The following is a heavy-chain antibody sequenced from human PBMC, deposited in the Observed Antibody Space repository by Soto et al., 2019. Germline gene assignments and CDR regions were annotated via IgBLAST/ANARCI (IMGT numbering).Heavy chain of an antibody. D-gene: IGHD3-22*01. CDR3: ATLGAIVPDSSGYYR. J-gene: IGHJ5*02. CDR1: GGSFSGYY. CDR2: INHSGST. V-gene: IGHV4-34*01. Sequence: QVQLQQWGAGLLKPSETLSLTCAVYGGSFSGYYWSWIRQPPGKGLEWIGEINHSGSTNYNPSLKSRVTISVDTSKNQFSLKLSSVTAADTAVYYCATLGAIVPDSSGYYRWGQGTLVTVSS.